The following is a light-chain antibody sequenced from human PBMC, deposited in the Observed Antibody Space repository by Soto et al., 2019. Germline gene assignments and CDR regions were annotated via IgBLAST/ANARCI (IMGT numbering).Light chain of an antibody. J-gene: IGKJ5*01. CDR3: QQTYSPPSIT. CDR1: QSINTS. Sequence: DIQMTQSPSSLSASVGDRVTITCRASQSINTSLNWYQQRPGKAPKVLLYGASSLQGGVPSRFSGSGSGSDFTLTITSLQPEDFAIYYCQQTYSPPSITFGQGTRLDMK. V-gene: IGKV1-39*01. CDR2: GAS.